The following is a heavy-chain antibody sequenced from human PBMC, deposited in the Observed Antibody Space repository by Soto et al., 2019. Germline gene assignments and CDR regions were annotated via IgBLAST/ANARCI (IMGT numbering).Heavy chain of an antibody. Sequence: SETLSLTCTVSGGSISSTSYYWGWVRQPPGRGLEWIGGIFYSGSTYYNPSLKSRVTISVDTSKNQFSLKLRSVTAADTAVYYCARGPLERLWYYYYGMDVWGQGTTVTVSS. D-gene: IGHD1-1*01. CDR3: ARGPLERLWYYYYGMDV. CDR1: GGSISSTSYY. CDR2: IFYSGST. J-gene: IGHJ6*02. V-gene: IGHV4-39*07.